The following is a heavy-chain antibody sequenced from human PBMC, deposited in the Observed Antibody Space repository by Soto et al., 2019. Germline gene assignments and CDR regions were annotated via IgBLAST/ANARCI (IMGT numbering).Heavy chain of an antibody. J-gene: IGHJ4*02. CDR2: INPLPTSGST. V-gene: IGHV1-46*01. Sequence: ASVKVSCKASGYIFTNYYIHWVRQAPGQGLEWMAIINPLPTSGSTNYAQKFQGRVTVTRDTSTSTVYLELSSLRSDDTAVYYCARNLAAAAYWGQGTLVTVSS. CDR3: ARNLAAAAY. CDR1: GYIFTNYY. D-gene: IGHD6-13*01.